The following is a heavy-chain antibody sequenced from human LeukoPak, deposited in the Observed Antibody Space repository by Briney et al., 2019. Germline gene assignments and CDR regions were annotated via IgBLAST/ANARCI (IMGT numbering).Heavy chain of an antibody. CDR3: AKDQSRVVVAATFDY. Sequence: GGTLRLSCAASGFTFSSYGMSWVRQAPGKGLEWVSAISGSGGSTYYADSVKGRFTISRDNSKNTLYLQMNSLRAEDTAVYYCAKDQSRVVVAATFDYWGQGTLVTVSS. V-gene: IGHV3-23*01. CDR1: GFTFSSYG. CDR2: ISGSGGST. J-gene: IGHJ4*02. D-gene: IGHD2-15*01.